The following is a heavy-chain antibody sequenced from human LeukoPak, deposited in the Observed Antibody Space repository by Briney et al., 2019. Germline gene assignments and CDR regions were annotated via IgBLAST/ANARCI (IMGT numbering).Heavy chain of an antibody. CDR1: GYSISSGYY. J-gene: IGHJ5*02. CDR3: ARDRSGSGWFDP. Sequence: PSETLSLTCTVSGYSISSGYYWGGIRQLPGKGLEWIGSIYHSGSTYYNPSLKSRVTISVDTSKNQFSLKLSSVTAADTAVYYCARDRSGSGWFDPWGQGTLVTVSS. D-gene: IGHD3-3*01. V-gene: IGHV4-38-2*02. CDR2: IYHSGST.